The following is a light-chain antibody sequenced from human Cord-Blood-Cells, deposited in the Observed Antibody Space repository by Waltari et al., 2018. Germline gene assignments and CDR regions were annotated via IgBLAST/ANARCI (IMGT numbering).Light chain of an antibody. CDR2: DAS. Sequence: EIVLTQSPATLSLSPGERATLSCRASQSVSSYLAWYQQNTGQAPKLLIYDASNRATGIPARFSGSGSGTDFTLTISSLEPEDFAVYYCQQRSNWPITFGQGTRLEIK. J-gene: IGKJ5*01. V-gene: IGKV3-11*01. CDR3: QQRSNWPIT. CDR1: QSVSSY.